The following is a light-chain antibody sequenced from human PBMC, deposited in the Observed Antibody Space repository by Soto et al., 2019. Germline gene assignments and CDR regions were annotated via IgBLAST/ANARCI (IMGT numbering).Light chain of an antibody. J-gene: IGKJ1*01. CDR1: QSVGSSY. V-gene: IGKV3-20*01. CDR3: QQYGRT. Sequence: EVVLTQSPGTLSLSPGERATLSCRASQSVGSSYLAWYQQKPGQAPRVLIYGTSSRATGIPDRFSGSGSGTDFTLTISRLEPEDFAVYYCQQYGRTFGQGTKVDIK. CDR2: GTS.